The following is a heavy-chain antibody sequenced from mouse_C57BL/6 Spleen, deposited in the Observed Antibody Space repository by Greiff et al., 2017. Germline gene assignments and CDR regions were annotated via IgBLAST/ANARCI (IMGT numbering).Heavy chain of an antibody. J-gene: IGHJ4*01. CDR3: ASLPEEKAMDY. D-gene: IGHD2-10*01. V-gene: IGHV1-80*01. CDR2: IYPGDGDT. Sequence: VQLQQSGAELVKPGASVKISCKASGYAFSSYWMNWVKQRPGKGLEWIGQIYPGDGDTNYNGKFKGKATLTADKSSSTAYMPLSSLTSEDSAVSFCASLPEEKAMDYWGQGTSVTVSS. CDR1: GYAFSSYW.